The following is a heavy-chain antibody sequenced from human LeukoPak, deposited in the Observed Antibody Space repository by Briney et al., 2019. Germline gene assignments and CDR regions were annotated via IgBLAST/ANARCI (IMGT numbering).Heavy chain of an antibody. D-gene: IGHD6-13*01. Sequence: PSQTLSLTCTVSGGSISSGGYYWSWIRQHPGKGLEWIGYIYYSGSTYYNPSLKSRFTITVYTSKNQFSLKLSSVTAADTAVYYCARAAWGGSSSWYPLDYWGQGTLVTVSS. CDR2: IYYSGST. CDR1: GGSISSGGYY. CDR3: ARAAWGGSSSWYPLDY. V-gene: IGHV4-31*03. J-gene: IGHJ4*02.